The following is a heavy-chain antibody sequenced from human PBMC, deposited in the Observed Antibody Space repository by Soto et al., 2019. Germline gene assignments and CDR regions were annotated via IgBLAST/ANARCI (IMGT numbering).Heavy chain of an antibody. Sequence: QVQLVESGGGVVQPGRSLRLSCAASGFTFSSYGMHWVRQAPGKGLEWVAVIWDDGSNKYYADSVKGRFTISRDNSKNTLDLQMNSLRAEDTAVYYCARGDCSSTSCYHWDYWGQGTLVTVSS. J-gene: IGHJ4*02. CDR1: GFTFSSYG. D-gene: IGHD2-2*01. CDR2: IWDDGSNK. V-gene: IGHV3-33*01. CDR3: ARGDCSSTSCYHWDY.